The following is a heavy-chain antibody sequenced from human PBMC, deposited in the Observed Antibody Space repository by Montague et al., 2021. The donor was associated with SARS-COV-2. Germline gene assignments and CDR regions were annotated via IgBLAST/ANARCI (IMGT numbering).Heavy chain of an antibody. CDR2: IYHSGST. D-gene: IGHD5-24*01. CDR1: GGSISSSGYS. V-gene: IGHV4-30-2*01. J-gene: IGHJ6*02. Sequence: TLSLTCTVSGGSISSSGYSWCWIRQPPGKVLWCIGYIYHSGSTYYTSSLRRLVIISVERTKNQFSLMLCSMTAADTAVYYSGTWALMAWGMDVWGQGTTVTVSS. CDR3: GTWALMAWGMDV.